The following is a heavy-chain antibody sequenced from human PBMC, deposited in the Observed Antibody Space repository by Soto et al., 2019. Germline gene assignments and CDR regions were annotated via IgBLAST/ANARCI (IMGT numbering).Heavy chain of an antibody. V-gene: IGHV1-2*02. CDR1: GYTVTDYY. J-gene: IGHJ4*02. D-gene: IGHD1-26*01. CDR2: IDPKNGGT. CDR3: ARADYGIYPY. Sequence: QVQLVQSGTEVKKPGASVKVSCKASGYTVTDYYIHWVRQAPGQGLEWMGWIDPKNGGTIYAQKFQDRVTMTRDTSISTAYMDLSRLTSDDTALYYCARADYGIYPYWGQGTLVTVSS.